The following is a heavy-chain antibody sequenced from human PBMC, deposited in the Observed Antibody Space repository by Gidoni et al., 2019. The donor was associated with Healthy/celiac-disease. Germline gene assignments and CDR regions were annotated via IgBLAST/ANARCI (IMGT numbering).Heavy chain of an antibody. J-gene: IGHJ4*02. V-gene: IGHV4-39*01. Sequence: QLQLQESGPGLVKPSETLSLTCPVSGGSISSSSYYWGWIRQPPGKGLEWIGSIYYSGSTYYNPSLKSRVTISVDTSKNQFSLKLSSVTAADTAVYYCARQNPLRGLHWGQGTLVTVSS. D-gene: IGHD4-17*01. CDR3: ARQNPLRGLH. CDR2: IYYSGST. CDR1: GGSISSSSYY.